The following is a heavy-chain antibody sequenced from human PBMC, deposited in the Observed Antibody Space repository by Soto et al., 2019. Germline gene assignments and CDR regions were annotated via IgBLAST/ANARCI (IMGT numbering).Heavy chain of an antibody. J-gene: IGHJ4*02. V-gene: IGHV4-59*01. CDR1: GDSISSNH. CDR3: ARNIRGGSYDHFFDY. CDR2: IYNAGST. D-gene: IGHD3-3*01. Sequence: SETLSLTCTVSGDSISSNHWTWIRQPPGRGLEWLGHIYNAGSTNYNPSLGSRVSISVDTSENHFSLKLDSVTAADTAVYFCARNIRGGSYDHFFDYWGQGTLVTVSS.